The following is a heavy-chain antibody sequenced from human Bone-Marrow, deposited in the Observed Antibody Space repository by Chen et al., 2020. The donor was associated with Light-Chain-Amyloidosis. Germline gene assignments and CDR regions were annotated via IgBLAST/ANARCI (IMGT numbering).Heavy chain of an antibody. Sequence: EVQLEQSGPAVKKPGESLKISCQGPDYIYPNYWIGWVRQMPGKGLEWMGVIYPDDSDARYSPSFEGQVTISADKSITTAYLQWRSLKASDTAMYYCARRRDGYNFDYWGQGTLVTVSS. CDR2: IYPDDSDA. V-gene: IGHV5-51*01. D-gene: IGHD5-12*01. J-gene: IGHJ4*02. CDR3: ARRRDGYNFDY. CDR1: DYIYPNYW.